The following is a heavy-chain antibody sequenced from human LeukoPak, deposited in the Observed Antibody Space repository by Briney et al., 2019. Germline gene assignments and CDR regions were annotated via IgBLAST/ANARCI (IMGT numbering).Heavy chain of an antibody. D-gene: IGHD4-17*01. CDR3: ARVTTPTHYYYYYGMDV. CDR1: GYTFTSYD. Sequence: ASVKVSCKASGYTFTSYDINWVRQATGQGLEWMGWMNPNSGNTGYAQKFQGRVTMTRNTSISTAYMELSSLRSEDTAVYYCARVTTPTHYYYYYGMDVWGQGTTVTVSS. V-gene: IGHV1-8*01. J-gene: IGHJ6*02. CDR2: MNPNSGNT.